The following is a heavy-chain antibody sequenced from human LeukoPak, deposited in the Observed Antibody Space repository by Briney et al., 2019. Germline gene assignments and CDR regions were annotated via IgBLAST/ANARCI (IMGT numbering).Heavy chain of an antibody. V-gene: IGHV4-34*01. CDR3: ARTVYSSGWSGIDY. D-gene: IGHD6-19*01. Sequence: SETLSLTCAVYGGSFSGYYWSWIRQPPGKGLEWIGEINHSGSTNYNPSLKSRVTISVDTSKNQFSLKLSPVTAADTAVYYCARTVYSSGWSGIDYWGQGTLVTVSS. J-gene: IGHJ4*02. CDR1: GGSFSGYY. CDR2: INHSGST.